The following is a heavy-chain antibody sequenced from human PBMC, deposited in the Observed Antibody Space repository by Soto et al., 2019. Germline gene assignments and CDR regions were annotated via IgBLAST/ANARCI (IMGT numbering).Heavy chain of an antibody. J-gene: IGHJ4*02. CDR3: ARDRLGEPYPLPFDC. V-gene: IGHV6-1*01. D-gene: IGHD3-10*01. CDR2: TFYRSKWYN. Sequence: SQTLSLTCAISGDSVSSNSAAWNWIRQSPSRGLEWLGRTFYRSKWYNDYAVSVKSRIAINPDTSRNHFSLQLNSVTPEDSAVYYCARDRLGEPYPLPFDCWGQGALVTVSS. CDR1: GDSVSSNSAA.